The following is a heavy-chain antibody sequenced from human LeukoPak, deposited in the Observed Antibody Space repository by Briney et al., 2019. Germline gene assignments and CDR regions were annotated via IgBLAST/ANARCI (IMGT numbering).Heavy chain of an antibody. D-gene: IGHD6-19*01. V-gene: IGHV3-9*01. CDR2: ISWNSGSI. CDR1: GFTFDDYA. J-gene: IGHJ4*02. Sequence: GRSLRLSCAASGFTFDDYAMHWVRQVPGKGLEWVSGISWNSGSIGYADSVKGRFTISRDNAKNSPYLQMNSLRAEDTALYYCAKGVAGAVAGFVDYWGQGTLVTVSS. CDR3: AKGVAGAVAGFVDY.